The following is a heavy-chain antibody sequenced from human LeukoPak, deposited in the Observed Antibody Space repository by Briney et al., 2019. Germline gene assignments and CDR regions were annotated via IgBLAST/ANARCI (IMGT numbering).Heavy chain of an antibody. CDR3: AKSQTSSYDSSGKWDY. D-gene: IGHD3-22*01. CDR1: TFTFSDYG. V-gene: IGHV3-30*02. J-gene: IGHJ4*02. Sequence: GGSLRLSCIGSTFTFSDYGMHWVRQAPGKGLEWVAFIRYDGTKTYYADSAKGRFTISRDNAKNSLYLQMNSLRAEDTALYYCAKSQTSSYDSSGKWDYWGQGTLVTVSS. CDR2: IRYDGTKT.